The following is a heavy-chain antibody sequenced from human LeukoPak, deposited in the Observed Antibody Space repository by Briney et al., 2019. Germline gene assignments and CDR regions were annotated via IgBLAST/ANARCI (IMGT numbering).Heavy chain of an antibody. J-gene: IGHJ4*02. CDR2: IYYSGST. CDR3: ARGRERFLEWSPFDY. D-gene: IGHD3-3*01. V-gene: IGHV4-59*01. Sequence: PSETLSLTCTVSGGSISSYYWSWIRQPRGKGLEWIGYIYYSGSTNYNPSLKSRVTISVDTSKNQFSLKLSSVTAADTAVYYCARGRERFLEWSPFDYWGQGTLVTVSS. CDR1: GGSISSYY.